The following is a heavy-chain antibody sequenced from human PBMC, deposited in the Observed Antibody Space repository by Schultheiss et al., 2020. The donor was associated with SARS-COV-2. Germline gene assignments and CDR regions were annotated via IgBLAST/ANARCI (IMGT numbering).Heavy chain of an antibody. CDR2: ISSTGSTI. CDR1: GFTFSSYE. CDR3: AREDGCSGGSCYSGYYYYGMDV. D-gene: IGHD2-15*01. Sequence: GGSLRLSCAASGFTFSSYEMNWVRQAPGKGLEWVSYISSTGSTIFYADSVKGRFTISRDNAKNSLYLQMNSLRAEDTAVYYCAREDGCSGGSCYSGYYYYGMDVWGQGTTVTVSS. V-gene: IGHV3-48*03. J-gene: IGHJ6*02.